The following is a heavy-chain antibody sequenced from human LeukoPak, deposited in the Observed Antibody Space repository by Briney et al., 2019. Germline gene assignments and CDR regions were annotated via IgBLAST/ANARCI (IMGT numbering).Heavy chain of an antibody. D-gene: IGHD3-22*01. J-gene: IGHJ4*02. CDR2: IYHSGST. CDR1: GGSISSGGYS. CDR3: ARATHYYDSSGYYDY. Sequence: SETLSLTCAVSGGSISSGGYSWSWIRQPPGKGLEWIGYIYHSGSTYYNPSLKSRVTISVDRSKNQFSLKLSSVTAADTAVYYCARATHYYDSSGYYDYWGQGTLVTVSS. V-gene: IGHV4-30-2*01.